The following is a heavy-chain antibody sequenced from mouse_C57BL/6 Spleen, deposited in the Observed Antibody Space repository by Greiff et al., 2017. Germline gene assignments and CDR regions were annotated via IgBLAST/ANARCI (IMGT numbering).Heavy chain of an antibody. J-gene: IGHJ3*01. V-gene: IGHV6-3*01. CDR2: IRLKSDNYAT. CDR1: GFTFSNYW. Sequence: EVKLVESGGGLVQPGGSMKLSCVASGFTFSNYWMNWVRQSPEKGLEWVAQIRLKSDNYATHYAESVKGRFTISRDDSKSSVYLQMNNLRAEDTGIYYCTDDLAWFAYWGQGTLVTVSA. CDR3: TDDLAWFAY. D-gene: IGHD2-3*01.